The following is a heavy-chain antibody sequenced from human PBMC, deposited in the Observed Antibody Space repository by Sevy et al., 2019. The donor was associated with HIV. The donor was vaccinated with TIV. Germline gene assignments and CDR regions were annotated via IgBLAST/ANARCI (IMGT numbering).Heavy chain of an antibody. J-gene: IGHJ3*02. CDR1: GFGVSRSA. CDR2: IYSGGTP. Sequence: GGSLRLSCVASGFGVSRSAMNWVRQAPGKGLEWVSAIYSGGTPYYADSVKGRFTISRDNSKNTLYLQMNSLGPEDTAVYYCARRLAAVDDAFDIWGQGTMVTVSS. V-gene: IGHV3-53*01. CDR3: ARRLAAVDDAFDI. D-gene: IGHD6-13*01.